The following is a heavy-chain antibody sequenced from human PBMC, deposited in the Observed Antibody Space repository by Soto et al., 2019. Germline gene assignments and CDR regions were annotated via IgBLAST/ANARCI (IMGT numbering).Heavy chain of an antibody. Sequence: QVQLQESGPGLVKPSETLYLTCTVSGGSISGYYLTWIRQPPGKGLEWVGSLFYGGTTDYNPSLKSRLTMSLDTSKNHFSRKLRYVTAAYTAVYYCARHRGPAPVYWGQGTLVTDAS. D-gene: IGHD3-10*01. J-gene: IGHJ4*02. CDR2: LFYGGTT. V-gene: IGHV4-39*01. CDR3: ARHRGPAPVY. CDR1: GGSISGYY.